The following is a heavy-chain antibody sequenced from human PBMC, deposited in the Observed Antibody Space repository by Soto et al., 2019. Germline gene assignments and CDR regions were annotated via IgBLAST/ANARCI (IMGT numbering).Heavy chain of an antibody. CDR1: GFTFSNFA. V-gene: IGHV3-23*01. D-gene: IGHD1-1*01. CDR2: ISGSGDDT. Sequence: QLLESAGGFVQPGGSLRLSCVASGFTFSNFAMAWVRQAPGEGLEWVSAISGSGDDTFYADSMKGRFTISRDNSKDTLYLQINSLRAEDTAVYYCANPIPKTGTTFGFWGQGTLVIVSS. J-gene: IGHJ4*02. CDR3: ANPIPKTGTTFGF.